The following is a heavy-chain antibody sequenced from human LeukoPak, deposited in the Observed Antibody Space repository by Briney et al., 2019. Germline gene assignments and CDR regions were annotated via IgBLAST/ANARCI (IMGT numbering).Heavy chain of an antibody. Sequence: GGSLRLSCAASGFTFDDYAMHWVRQAPGKGLEWVSGISWNSGSIGYADSVKGRFTISRDNAKNSLYLQMNSLRAEDTALYYCAKGLGDSEDYWGQGTLVTVSS. J-gene: IGHJ4*02. V-gene: IGHV3-9*01. CDR1: GFTFDDYA. D-gene: IGHD2-21*02. CDR3: AKGLGDSEDY. CDR2: ISWNSGSI.